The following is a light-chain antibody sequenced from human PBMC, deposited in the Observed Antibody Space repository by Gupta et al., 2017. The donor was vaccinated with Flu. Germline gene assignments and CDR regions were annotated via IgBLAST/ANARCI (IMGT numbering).Light chain of an antibody. CDR3: PQYDNYPFT. J-gene: IGKJ3*01. CDR1: QGIRND. V-gene: IGKV1-6*01. Sequence: AIQMTQSPSSLSASVGDRVTITGRASQGIRNDLGWYQQKPGKAPKLLIYAASSLQSGVPSRFSGSGSGTDFTLTISSLQPEDFATYYCPQYDNYPFTFGHGTKVDIK. CDR2: AAS.